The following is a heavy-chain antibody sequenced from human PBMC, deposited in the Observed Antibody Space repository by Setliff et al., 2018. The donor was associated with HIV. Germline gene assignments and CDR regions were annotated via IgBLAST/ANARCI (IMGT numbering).Heavy chain of an antibody. CDR3: AAVRLSHLGYRRSATCYPDY. CDR2: FDPEDGEI. V-gene: IGHV1-24*01. J-gene: IGHJ4*02. Sequence: ASVKVSCKVSGYTLTELSMHWVRQAPGKGLVWMGGFDPEDGEIIYAQKFQGRVTMIEDTSTDTAYMELSSLRSEDTAVYYCAAVRLSHLGYRRSATCYPDYWGQGTLVTVSS. CDR1: GYTLTELS. D-gene: IGHD2-15*01.